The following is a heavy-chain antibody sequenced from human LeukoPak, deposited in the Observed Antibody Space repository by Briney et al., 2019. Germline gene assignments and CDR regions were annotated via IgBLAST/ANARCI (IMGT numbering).Heavy chain of an antibody. J-gene: IGHJ4*02. CDR1: RGSINSYY. Sequence: PSETLSLTCTVSRGSINSYYWGWIRQPAGKGLEWIGRIYTTGSTNYNPSLKSRVTISVDTSKNQFSLKLTSVTAADTAMYYCARAGYTISYYSLDYWGQGTLVTVSS. CDR3: ARAGYTISYYSLDY. V-gene: IGHV4-4*07. CDR2: IYTTGST. D-gene: IGHD1-26*01.